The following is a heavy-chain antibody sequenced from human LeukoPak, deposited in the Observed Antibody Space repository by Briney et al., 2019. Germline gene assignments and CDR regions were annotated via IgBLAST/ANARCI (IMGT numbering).Heavy chain of an antibody. CDR2: IKQDGSEK. D-gene: IGHD6-19*01. J-gene: IGHJ4*02. CDR3: ARDRGSSGWYEFDY. Sequence: PGGSLRISCAASGFTSSSYWMSWVRQAPGKGLEWVANIKQDGSEKYYVDSVKGRFTISRDNAKNSLYLQMNSLRAEDTAVYYCARDRGSSGWYEFDYWGQETLVTVSS. V-gene: IGHV3-7*01. CDR1: GFTSSSYW.